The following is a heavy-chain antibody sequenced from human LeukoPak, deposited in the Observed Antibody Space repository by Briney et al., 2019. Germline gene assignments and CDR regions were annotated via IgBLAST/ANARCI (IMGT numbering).Heavy chain of an antibody. CDR1: GFTFSSYA. CDR3: AAHSSYGDYDY. CDR2: ISYDGSNK. D-gene: IGHD4-17*01. Sequence: PGGSLRLSCAASGFTFSSYAMHWVRQAPGKGLEWVAVISYDGSNKYYADSVKGRFTISRDNSKNTLYLQMNSLRAEDTAVYYCAAHSSYGDYDYWGQGTLVTVSS. V-gene: IGHV3-30-3*01. J-gene: IGHJ4*02.